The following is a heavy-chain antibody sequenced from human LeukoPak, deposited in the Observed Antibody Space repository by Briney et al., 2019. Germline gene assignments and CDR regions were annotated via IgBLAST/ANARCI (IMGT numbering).Heavy chain of an antibody. CDR1: GFSFSSYS. Sequence: GGSLRLSCAASGFSFSSYSMNWVRQALGKGLEWVSSVSSSSSYISYADSVKGRFTISRDNAKKSLYLQMNSLRAEDTAVYYCARDIPRGSGYYFGYWGQGTLVTVSS. V-gene: IGHV3-21*01. CDR2: VSSSSSYI. J-gene: IGHJ4*02. CDR3: ARDIPRGSGYYFGY. D-gene: IGHD3-22*01.